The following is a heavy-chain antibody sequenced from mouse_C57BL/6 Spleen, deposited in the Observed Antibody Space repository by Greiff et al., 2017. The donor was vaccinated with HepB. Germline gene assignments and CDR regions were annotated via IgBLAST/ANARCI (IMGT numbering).Heavy chain of an antibody. J-gene: IGHJ1*03. CDR1: GYTFTSYW. CDR3: AIDRLSWYFDV. D-gene: IGHD1-1*02. Sequence: QVQLQQPGAELVKPGASVKVSCKASGYTFTSYWMHWVKQRPGQGLEWIGRIHPSDSDTNYNQKFKGKATLTVDKSSSTADMQLSSLTSEDSAVYYCAIDRLSWYFDVWGTGTTVTVSS. CDR2: IHPSDSDT. V-gene: IGHV1-74*01.